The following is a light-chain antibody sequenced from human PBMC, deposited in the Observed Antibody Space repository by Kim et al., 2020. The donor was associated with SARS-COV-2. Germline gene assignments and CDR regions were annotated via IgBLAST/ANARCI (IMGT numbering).Light chain of an antibody. J-gene: IGLJ3*02. CDR3: KSRDSSGNHLV. CDR1: SLRIYY. Sequence: SSELTQDPAVSVALGQTVRITCQGDSLRIYYASWYQQKPGQAPVLVINAKDNRPSGIPDRFSGSTSGNTASLTITGAQAEHEADYYCKSRDSSGNHLVFGGGTKLTVL. V-gene: IGLV3-19*01. CDR2: AKD.